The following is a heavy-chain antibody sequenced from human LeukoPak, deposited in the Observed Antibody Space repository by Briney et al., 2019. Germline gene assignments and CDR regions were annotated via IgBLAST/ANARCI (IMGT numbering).Heavy chain of an antibody. V-gene: IGHV4-4*07. CDR1: GGSISSYY. CDR3: AREGSSSYYYYYMDV. CDR2: IYTSGST. Sequence: PSETLSLTCTVSGGSISSYYWSWIRQPAGKRLEWIGRIYTSGSTNYNPSLKSRVTTSVDTSKNQFSLKLSSVTAADTAVYYCAREGSSSYYYYYMDVWGKGTTVTVSS. J-gene: IGHJ6*03. D-gene: IGHD6-6*01.